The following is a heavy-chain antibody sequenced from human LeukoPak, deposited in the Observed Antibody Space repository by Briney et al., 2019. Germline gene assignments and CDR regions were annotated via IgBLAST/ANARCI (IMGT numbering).Heavy chain of an antibody. Sequence: GGSLRLSCAVSGLSFRGPEMNWVRQAPGKGLEWIADITISGHTKNYADSVKGRFTISRDNARTSLYLQMNSLRVEDTGVYYCARGDPHADLWGQGTLVTVSS. CDR2: ITISGHTK. CDR1: GLSFRGPE. V-gene: IGHV3-48*03. J-gene: IGHJ5*02. CDR3: ARGDPHADL.